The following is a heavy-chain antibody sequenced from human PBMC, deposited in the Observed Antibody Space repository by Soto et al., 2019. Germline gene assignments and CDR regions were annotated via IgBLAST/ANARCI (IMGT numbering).Heavy chain of an antibody. Sequence: GASVKVSCKASGGSFTYTLSWVRQAPGQGLEWMGGIIPIFGTTNYAQKFQGRVTITADESTKTAYMELSSLRSEDTAVYYCARSHSHGTYRMDVWGQGTTVTVSS. J-gene: IGHJ6*02. D-gene: IGHD5-18*01. CDR2: IIPIFGTT. CDR3: ARSHSHGTYRMDV. V-gene: IGHV1-69*13. CDR1: GGSFTYT.